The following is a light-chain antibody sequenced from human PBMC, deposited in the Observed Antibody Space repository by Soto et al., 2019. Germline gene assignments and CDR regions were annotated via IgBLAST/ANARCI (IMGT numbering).Light chain of an antibody. J-gene: IGKJ4*01. CDR3: QQYYTYPLT. Sequence: DIQMTQSPSTLSGSVGDRVTITCRASQTISSWLAWYQQKPGKAPKLLIYKASNLESGVPSRFSGSGSGTEFTLSISSLQPDDFATYYCQQYYTYPLTFGGGTKVDIK. V-gene: IGKV1-5*03. CDR2: KAS. CDR1: QTISSW.